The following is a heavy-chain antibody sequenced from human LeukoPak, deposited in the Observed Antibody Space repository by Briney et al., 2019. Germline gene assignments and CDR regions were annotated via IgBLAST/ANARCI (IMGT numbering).Heavy chain of an antibody. CDR1: GWTFSSYA. D-gene: IGHD2-8*01. CDR3: ANVRPLNDY. Sequence: PGGSLTLSCAAYGWTFSSYAMSWVRQAPGKGLEWVSAISGSGGSTYYADSAKGRFTISRDNSKNTLYLQMNSLRAEDTAVYYCANVRPLNDYWGQGTLVTVSS. V-gene: IGHV3-23*01. J-gene: IGHJ4*02. CDR2: ISGSGGST.